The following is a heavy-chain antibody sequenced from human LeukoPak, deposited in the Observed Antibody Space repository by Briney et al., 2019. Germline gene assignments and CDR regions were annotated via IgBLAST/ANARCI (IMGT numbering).Heavy chain of an antibody. Sequence: GGSLRLSCAASGFTVSNTWMSWVRQAPGKGLEWVGRIKSRSDGGTAEYAAPVKGRFTISRDDSKNALNLGMSSLRTEDTAVYYCTTFADFWSAFSFDHWGQGTLVTVSS. V-gene: IGHV3-15*01. CDR2: IKSRSDGGTA. CDR1: GFTVSNTW. D-gene: IGHD3-3*01. CDR3: TTFADFWSAFSFDH. J-gene: IGHJ4*02.